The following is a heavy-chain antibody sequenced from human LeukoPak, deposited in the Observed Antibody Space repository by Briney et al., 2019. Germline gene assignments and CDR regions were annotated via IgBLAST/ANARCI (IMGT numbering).Heavy chain of an antibody. J-gene: IGHJ6*03. CDR1: GFTFSSYA. Sequence: GGSLRLSCAASGFTFSSYAMSWVRQAPGKGLEWVSAISGSGGSTYYADSVKGRFTISRDNSKNTLYLQMNSLRGEDTAVYYCAKQYYYDSSGYYSDYYMDVWGKGTTVTVSS. V-gene: IGHV3-23*01. CDR2: ISGSGGST. CDR3: AKQYYYDSSGYYSDYYMDV. D-gene: IGHD3-22*01.